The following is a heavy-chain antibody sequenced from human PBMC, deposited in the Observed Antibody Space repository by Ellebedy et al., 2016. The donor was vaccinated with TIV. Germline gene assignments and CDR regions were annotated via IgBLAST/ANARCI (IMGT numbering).Heavy chain of an antibody. CDR2: MYYSGSP. Sequence: MPSETLSLTCTVSGVSISTSSYYWGWIRQPPGKGLEWIGSMYYSGSPYYNPSLKSRVTISKDTSKNQVVLTMTNMDPVDTATYYCARSQALVDTAMAYYFDYWGQGTLVTVSS. J-gene: IGHJ4*02. D-gene: IGHD5-18*01. CDR3: ARSQALVDTAMAYYFDY. V-gene: IGHV4-39*06. CDR1: GVSISTSSYY.